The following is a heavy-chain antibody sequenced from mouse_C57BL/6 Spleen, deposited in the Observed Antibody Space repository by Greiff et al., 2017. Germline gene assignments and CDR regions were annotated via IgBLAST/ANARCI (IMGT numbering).Heavy chain of an antibody. D-gene: IGHD1-1*01. J-gene: IGHJ1*03. CDR1: GYAFSSYW. Sequence: LVESGAELVKPGASVKISCKASGYAFSSYWMNWVKQRPGKGLEWIGQIYPGDGDTNYNGKFKGKATLTADKSSSTAYMQLSSLTSEDSAVYFCARRYYYGSSIRYCDVWGTGTTVTVSS. CDR3: ARRYYYGSSIRYCDV. CDR2: IYPGDGDT. V-gene: IGHV1-80*01.